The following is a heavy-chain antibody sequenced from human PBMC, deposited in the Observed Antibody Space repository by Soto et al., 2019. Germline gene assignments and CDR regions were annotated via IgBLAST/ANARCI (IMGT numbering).Heavy chain of an antibody. CDR3: AMPFGVDALDI. CDR1: GFTFSSYS. CDR2: ISSSSSTI. V-gene: IGHV3-48*01. J-gene: IGHJ3*02. Sequence: EVQLVESGGGLVQPGGSLRLSCAASGFTFSSYSMNWVRQAPGKGLEWVSYISSSSSTIYYADSVKGRFTISRDNAKNSLYLQMNSLRAEDTAVYYCAMPFGVDALDIWGQGTMVTVSS. D-gene: IGHD3-16*01.